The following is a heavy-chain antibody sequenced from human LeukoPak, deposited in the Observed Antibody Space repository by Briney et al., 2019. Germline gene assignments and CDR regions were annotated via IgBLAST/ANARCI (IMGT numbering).Heavy chain of an antibody. CDR1: GYTFTGYD. CDR3: ARTSSETNKLDGHWPVSDY. J-gene: IGHJ4*02. V-gene: IGHV1-8*01. D-gene: IGHD2-8*01. Sequence: ASVKVSCKASGYTFTGYDINWVRQVTGQGLEWMGWMNFDSGNTAYTQKFQGRVTMTRDTSITIAYMELSSLRPEDTAVYYCARTSSETNKLDGHWPVSDYWGQGTLVTVSS. CDR2: MNFDSGNT.